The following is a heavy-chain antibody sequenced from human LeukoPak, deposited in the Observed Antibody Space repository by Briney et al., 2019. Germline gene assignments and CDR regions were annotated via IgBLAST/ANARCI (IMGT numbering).Heavy chain of an antibody. CDR1: GYSISSGYY. CDR2: IYHSGST. D-gene: IGHD2-2*01. V-gene: IGHV4-38-2*02. Sequence: TSETLSLTCTVSGYSISSGYYWGWIRQPPGKGLEWIGSIYHSGSTYYNPSLRSRVTISVDTSKNQFSLKLSSVTAADTAVYYCARLIVVVPAASFDYWGQGTLVTVSS. CDR3: ARLIVVVPAASFDY. J-gene: IGHJ4*02.